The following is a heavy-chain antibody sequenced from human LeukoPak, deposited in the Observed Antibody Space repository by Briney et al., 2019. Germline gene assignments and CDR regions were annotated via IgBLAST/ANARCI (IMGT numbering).Heavy chain of an antibody. CDR2: IYPGDSDT. D-gene: IGHD3-22*01. J-gene: IGHJ4*02. Sequence: GASLQISCQGSGSSFTSYWIGWVRQLPGKGLEWMGIIYPGDSDTRYSPSFQGQVTISADKSISPAYLQWSSLKASDTAMYYCARGYGYYYDSSGYPDYWGQGTLVTVSS. CDR1: GSSFTSYW. V-gene: IGHV5-51*01. CDR3: ARGYGYYYDSSGYPDY.